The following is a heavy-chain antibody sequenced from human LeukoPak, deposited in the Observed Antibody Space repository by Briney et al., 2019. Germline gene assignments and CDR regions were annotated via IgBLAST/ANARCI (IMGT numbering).Heavy chain of an antibody. CDR3: ARDRGYCSSTGCPPRKNWFDP. CDR2: INPNSGGT. CDR1: GYTFTGYY. J-gene: IGHJ5*02. D-gene: IGHD2-2*01. Sequence: ASVKVSCKASGYTFTGYYMHWVRQAPGQGLEWMGWINPNSGGTNYAQKFQGRVTMTRDTSISTAYMELSRLRSDDTAVYYCARDRGYCSSTGCPPRKNWFDPWGQGTLVTVSS. V-gene: IGHV1-2*02.